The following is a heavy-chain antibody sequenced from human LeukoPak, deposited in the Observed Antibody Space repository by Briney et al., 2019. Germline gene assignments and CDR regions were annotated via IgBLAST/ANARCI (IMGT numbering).Heavy chain of an antibody. Sequence: GGSLRLSCAASGFTVNNNYMTWVHQAPGKGLEWVSVIYSGGTTYYADSVKGRFTISRDNSKNTLYLQMNSLRVDDTAVYYCARDPGIRNGMDVWGQGTTVTVSS. J-gene: IGHJ6*02. CDR2: IYSGGTT. D-gene: IGHD2/OR15-2a*01. V-gene: IGHV3-53*01. CDR3: ARDPGIRNGMDV. CDR1: GFTVNNNY.